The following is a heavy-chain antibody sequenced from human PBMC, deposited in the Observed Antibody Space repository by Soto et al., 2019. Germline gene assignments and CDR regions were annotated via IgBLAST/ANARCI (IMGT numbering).Heavy chain of an antibody. CDR3: TRPSRYYDSSGYVHHDY. Sequence: PGGSLRLSCAASGFTFSGSAMHWVRQASGKGLEWVGRIRSKANSYATAYAASVKGRFTISRDDSKNTAYLQMNSLKTEDTAVYYCTRPSRYYDSSGYVHHDYWGQGTLVTVSS. CDR1: GFTFSGSA. V-gene: IGHV3-73*01. J-gene: IGHJ4*02. D-gene: IGHD3-22*01. CDR2: IRSKANSYAT.